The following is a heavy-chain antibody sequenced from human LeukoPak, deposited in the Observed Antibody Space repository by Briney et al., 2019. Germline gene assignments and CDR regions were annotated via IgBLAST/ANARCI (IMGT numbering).Heavy chain of an antibody. CDR2: IYHSGST. J-gene: IGHJ5*02. Sequence: SETLSLTCVVSGGSISSGGYSWNWIRQPPGKGLEWIGHIYHSGSTYYNPSLKSRVTISVDTSKNQFSLKLSSVTAADTAVYYCARGRRPAAYRRWFDPWGQGTLVTVSS. CDR3: ARGRRPAAYRRWFDP. D-gene: IGHD2-2*01. CDR1: GGSISSGGYS. V-gene: IGHV4-30-2*01.